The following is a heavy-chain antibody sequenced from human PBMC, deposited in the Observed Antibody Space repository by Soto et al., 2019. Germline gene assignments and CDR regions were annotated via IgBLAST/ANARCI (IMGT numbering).Heavy chain of an antibody. J-gene: IGHJ5*02. V-gene: IGHV3-15*01. CDR1: GFTFSNAW. Sequence: EVQLVESGGGLVKPGGSLRLSCAASGFTFSNAWMSWVRQAPGKGLEWVGRIKSKTDGGTTDYAAPVKGRFTISRDDSKNKLYLQMNSLKTEDTAVYYCRAVGVAATGWFDPWGQGTLVTVSS. CDR2: IKSKTDGGTT. D-gene: IGHD2-15*01. CDR3: RAVGVAATGWFDP.